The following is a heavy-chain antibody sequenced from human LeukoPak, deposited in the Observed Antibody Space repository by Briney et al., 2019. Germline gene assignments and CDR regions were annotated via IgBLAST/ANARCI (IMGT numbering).Heavy chain of an antibody. V-gene: IGHV3-74*01. CDR3: ARDLVLGSGSYGQ. Sequence: GRSLRLSCAASGFTFSTCWMPWVRQAPGKGLVWVSRIHGDGTFTTSADSVKGRFTISRDNAQNMVYLQMNSLRVEDTAVYYCARDLVLGSGSYGQWGQGTLVTVSS. CDR1: GFTFSTCW. D-gene: IGHD3-10*01. CDR2: IHGDGTFT. J-gene: IGHJ4*02.